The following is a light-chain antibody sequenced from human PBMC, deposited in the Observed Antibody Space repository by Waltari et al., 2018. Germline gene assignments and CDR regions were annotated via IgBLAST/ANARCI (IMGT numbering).Light chain of an antibody. CDR2: RAS. V-gene: IGKV1-5*03. CDR3: QQYHINSPYP. Sequence: DIQMTQSPATLSASGGGRDIITCRASQHINNWWARYQQKPGKVPKPLIYRASILKIGVPSSVSGSGSGTECTLPISSLQPDDFVTYYGQQYHINSPYPFRQGPKLYI. J-gene: IGKJ2*01. CDR1: QHINNW.